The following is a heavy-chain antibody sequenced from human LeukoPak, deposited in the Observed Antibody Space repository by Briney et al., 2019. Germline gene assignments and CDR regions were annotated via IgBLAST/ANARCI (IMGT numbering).Heavy chain of an antibody. D-gene: IGHD6-13*01. Sequence: QPGGSLRLSCAASGFTFSSYEMNWVRQAPGKGLEWVSYISSSGSTIYYADSVKGRFTISRDNAKNSLYLQVNSLRAEDTAVYYCARQQLVAPYYYYYMDVWGKGTTVTVSS. V-gene: IGHV3-48*03. CDR2: ISSSGSTI. CDR3: ARQQLVAPYYYYYMDV. J-gene: IGHJ6*03. CDR1: GFTFSSYE.